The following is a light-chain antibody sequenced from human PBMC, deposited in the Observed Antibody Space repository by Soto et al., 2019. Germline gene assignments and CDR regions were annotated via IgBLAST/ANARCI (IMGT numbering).Light chain of an antibody. V-gene: IGLV2-8*01. CDR1: SSDVGKYDY. CDR2: EVS. CDR3: SSYVAGSKV. Sequence: QSSLTEPPSSSGPPGESVTISWTGTSSDVGKYDYVSWFQHHPGKAPKLIIYEVSKRPSGVPDRFSGSKSGSTASLTVSGLQTEDGADYYCSSYVAGSKVFGTGTKVTVL. J-gene: IGLJ1*01.